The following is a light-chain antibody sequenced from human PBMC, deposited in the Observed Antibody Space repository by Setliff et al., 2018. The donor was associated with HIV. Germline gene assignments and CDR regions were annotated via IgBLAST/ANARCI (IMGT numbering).Light chain of an antibody. Sequence: QSVLAQPASVSGSPGQSITISCTGTSSDVGGYNYVSWYQQHPGKAPKLMIYGVSNRPSGVSNRFSGSKFGSTASLTISGLQAEDEADYYCNSYTSRSTYVFGPGTKVTV. V-gene: IGLV2-14*03. CDR3: NSYTSRSTYV. CDR1: SSDVGGYNY. J-gene: IGLJ1*01. CDR2: GVS.